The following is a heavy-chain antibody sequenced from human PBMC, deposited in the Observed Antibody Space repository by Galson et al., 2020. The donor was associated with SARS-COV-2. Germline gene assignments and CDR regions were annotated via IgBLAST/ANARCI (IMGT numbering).Heavy chain of an antibody. Sequence: GGSLRLSCAASGFIFSNYAIYWVRQAPGKGLEWVAVISYDGSNKYYADSVKGRFTISRDNSKNTLYLQMNSLRAEDTAVYYCASRRYGGYAPRFDYWGQGTLVTVSS. J-gene: IGHJ4*02. V-gene: IGHV3-30*01. CDR3: ASRRYGGYAPRFDY. CDR2: ISYDGSNK. CDR1: GFIFSNYA. D-gene: IGHD5-12*01.